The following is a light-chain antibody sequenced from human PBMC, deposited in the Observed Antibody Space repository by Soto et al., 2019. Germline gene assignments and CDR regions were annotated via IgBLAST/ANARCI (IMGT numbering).Light chain of an antibody. CDR3: QSYDISLTTWV. V-gene: IGLV1-40*01. CDR2: GNS. CDR1: SSNIGAGYD. Sequence: QSVLTQPPSVSGAPRQRVTISCTGSSSNIGAGYDVHWYQQLPGTAPKLLIYGNSNRPSGVPDRFSGSESGASASLAITGLQAEDEADYYCQSYDISLTTWVFGGGTKLTVL. J-gene: IGLJ3*02.